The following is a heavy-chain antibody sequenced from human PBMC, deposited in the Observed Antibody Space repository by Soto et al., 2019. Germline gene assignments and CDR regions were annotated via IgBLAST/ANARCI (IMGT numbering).Heavy chain of an antibody. V-gene: IGHV1-69*02. J-gene: IGHJ6*03. Sequence: SVKVSCKASGGTFSSYTISWVRQAPGQGLEWMGRIIPILGIANYAQKFQGRVTITADKSTSTAYMELSSLRSEDTAVYYCARTLERYCSGGSCYAMDVWGKGNTVTVSS. CDR3: ARTLERYCSGGSCYAMDV. D-gene: IGHD2-15*01. CDR1: GGTFSSYT. CDR2: IIPILGIA.